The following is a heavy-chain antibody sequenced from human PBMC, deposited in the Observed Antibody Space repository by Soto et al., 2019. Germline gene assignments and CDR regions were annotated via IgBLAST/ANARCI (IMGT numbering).Heavy chain of an antibody. CDR3: ARSTGGYSYGGGLDH. CDR2: IWYDGSKK. V-gene: IGHV3-33*01. J-gene: IGHJ4*02. CDR1: GFVFGSYG. D-gene: IGHD5-18*01. Sequence: GGSLRLSCEGSGFVFGSYGLHWVRQAPGKGLEWVTVIWYDGSKKYYADSVKGRFTISRDNSKTTLYLQMNSLRAEDTAMYYCARSTGGYSYGGGLDHWGQGTLVTVSS.